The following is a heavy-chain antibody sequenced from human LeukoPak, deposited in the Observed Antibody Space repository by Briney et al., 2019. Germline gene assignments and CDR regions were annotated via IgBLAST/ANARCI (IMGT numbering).Heavy chain of an antibody. J-gene: IGHJ4*02. CDR1: GGSISSGSYY. D-gene: IGHD1-1*01. V-gene: IGHV4-61*02. CDR3: PRFGTLYLDY. Sequence: SQTLSLTRSVSGGSISSGSYYWGWIRQPAGKGLEWIGRIYTSGSTNSNPSLKSRVTISVATPKNQFSLKLSPVTAADIAVYSAPRFGTLYLDYWGQGNLGTVSS. CDR2: IYTSGST.